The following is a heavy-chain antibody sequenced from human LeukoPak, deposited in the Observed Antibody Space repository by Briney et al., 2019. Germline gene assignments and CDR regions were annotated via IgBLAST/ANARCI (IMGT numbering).Heavy chain of an antibody. CDR1: GGSISTGVYY. CDR3: ARAVSSGYYYQYYFDY. V-gene: IGHV4-30-4*08. J-gene: IGHJ4*02. CDR2: IYYSGST. D-gene: IGHD3-22*01. Sequence: SETPSLTCAVSGGSISTGVYYWSWIRQHPGKGLEWIGYIYYSGSTYYNPSLKSRVTISVDTSKNQFSLKLSSVTAADTAVYYCARAVSSGYYYQYYFDYWGQGTLVTVSS.